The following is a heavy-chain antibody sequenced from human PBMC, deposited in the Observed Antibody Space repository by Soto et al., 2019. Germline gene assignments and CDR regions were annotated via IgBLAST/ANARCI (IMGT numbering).Heavy chain of an antibody. CDR3: ARHDDFWSGYYNWFDP. V-gene: IGHV4-59*08. CDR1: GGSISSYY. Sequence: SETLSLTCTVSGGSISSYYWSWIRQPPGKGLEWIGYIYYSGSTNYNPSLKSRVTISVDTSKNQFSLKLSSVTAADTAVYYCARHDDFWSGYYNWFDPWGQGTLVTVSS. D-gene: IGHD3-3*01. J-gene: IGHJ5*02. CDR2: IYYSGST.